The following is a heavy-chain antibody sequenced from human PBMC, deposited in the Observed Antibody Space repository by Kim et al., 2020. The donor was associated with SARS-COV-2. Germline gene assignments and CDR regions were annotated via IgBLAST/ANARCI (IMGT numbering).Heavy chain of an antibody. Sequence: GGSLRLSCAASGFTFSNAWMSWVRQAPGKGLEWVGRIKSKTDGGTTDYAAPVKGRFTISRDDSKNTLYLQMNSLKTEDTAVYYCTTGDGSALASPLRYWGQGTLVTVSS. D-gene: IGHD2-15*01. CDR1: GFTFSNAW. CDR3: TTGDGSALASPLRY. J-gene: IGHJ4*02. V-gene: IGHV3-15*01. CDR2: IKSKTDGGTT.